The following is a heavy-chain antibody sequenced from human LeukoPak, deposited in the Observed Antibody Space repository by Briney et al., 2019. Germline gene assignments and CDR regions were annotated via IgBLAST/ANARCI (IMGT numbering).Heavy chain of an antibody. CDR2: INHSGST. V-gene: IGHV4-34*01. CDR1: GGSFSGYY. CDR3: ARANSYDGSGHYYEFAY. D-gene: IGHD3-22*01. Sequence: SETLSPTCAVYGGSFSGYYWSWIRQPPGKGLEWIGEINHSGSTNYNPSLKSRVTISVDTSKNHFSLKLSSVTAADTAVYYCARANSYDGSGHYYEFAYWGQGTLVTVSS. J-gene: IGHJ4*02.